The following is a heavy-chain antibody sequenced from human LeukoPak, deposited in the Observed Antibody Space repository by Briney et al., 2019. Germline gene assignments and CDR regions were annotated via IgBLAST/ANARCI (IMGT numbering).Heavy chain of an antibody. CDR1: GYTFTSYD. Sequence: ASVKVSCKASGYTFTSYDINWVRQATGQGLEWMGWMNPNSGNTGYAQKFQGRVTMTRNTSISTAYMELSSLRSEDTAVYYCARDAGYYDSSGYYGDAFDIWGQGTMVTVSS. D-gene: IGHD3-22*01. CDR2: MNPNSGNT. J-gene: IGHJ3*02. CDR3: ARDAGYYDSSGYYGDAFDI. V-gene: IGHV1-8*01.